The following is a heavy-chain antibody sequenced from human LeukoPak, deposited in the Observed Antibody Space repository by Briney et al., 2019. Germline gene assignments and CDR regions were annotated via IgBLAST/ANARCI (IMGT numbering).Heavy chain of an antibody. CDR1: GFTFSSYW. Sequence: GGSLRLSCAASGFTFSSYWMSWVRQAPGKGLEWVANIKPDGSDKYSVDSVKGRFTISRDNAKNTLYLQMNSLGAEDTAVYYCGRGDGWVLDYWGQGTLVTVSS. CDR3: GRGDGWVLDY. D-gene: IGHD5-24*01. J-gene: IGHJ4*02. CDR2: IKPDGSDK. V-gene: IGHV3-7*01.